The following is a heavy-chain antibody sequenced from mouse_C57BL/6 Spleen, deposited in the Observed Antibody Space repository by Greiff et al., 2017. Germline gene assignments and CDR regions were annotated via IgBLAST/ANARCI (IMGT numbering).Heavy chain of an antibody. Sequence: EVQGVESGGGLVKPGGSLKLSCAASGFTFSSYAMSWVRQTPEKRLEWVATISDGGSYTYYPDNVKGRFTISRDNAKNNLYLQMSHLKSEDTAMYYCARRGITTVVGFDYWGQGTTLTVSS. J-gene: IGHJ2*01. CDR1: GFTFSSYA. CDR2: ISDGGSYT. D-gene: IGHD1-1*01. V-gene: IGHV5-4*01. CDR3: ARRGITTVVGFDY.